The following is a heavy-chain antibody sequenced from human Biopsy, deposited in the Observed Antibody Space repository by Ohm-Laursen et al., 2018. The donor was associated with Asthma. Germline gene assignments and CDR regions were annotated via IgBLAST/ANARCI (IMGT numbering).Heavy chain of an antibody. J-gene: IGHJ4*02. CDR1: GFTVSTNG. CDR3: ARGDSSNWSHYYFDY. Sequence: SLRLSCSASGFTVSTNGMSWVRQPPGKGLEWVSVIYGGGGTYYADSVQGRVTISRDNSKNTLSLQMNSLGAEDTAVYYCARGDSSNWSHYYFDYWGQGTLVTVSS. CDR2: IYGGGGT. D-gene: IGHD3-22*01. V-gene: IGHV3-53*01.